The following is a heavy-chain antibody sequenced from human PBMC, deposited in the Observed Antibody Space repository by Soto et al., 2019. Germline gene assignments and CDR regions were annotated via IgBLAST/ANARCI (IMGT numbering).Heavy chain of an antibody. Sequence: QVQLQESGPGVVKPSETLSLTCTISGGSISGYYWTWIRQSPGKGLEYIGYIYSGNTNYNPPLISRVTISVDTSKNHFSLTLSCVTAADTAVYSCGRISSGGDYAYWGQGPWVTVSS. D-gene: IGHD3-16*01. CDR2: IYSGNT. V-gene: IGHV4-59*08. J-gene: IGHJ4*02. CDR3: GRISSGGDYAY. CDR1: GGSISGYY.